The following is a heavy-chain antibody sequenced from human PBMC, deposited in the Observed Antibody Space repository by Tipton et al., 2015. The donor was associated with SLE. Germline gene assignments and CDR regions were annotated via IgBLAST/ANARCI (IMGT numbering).Heavy chain of an antibody. Sequence: TLSLTCTVSGGSISSHYWSWIRQPPGKGLEWIGYVYHSGSTNYNPSLKSRVTISVDTSKNQFSLKLSSVTAADTAVYYCARVLYYYDSSGHPFDYWGQGTLVTVSS. D-gene: IGHD3-22*01. CDR1: GGSISSHY. CDR3: ARVLYYYDSSGHPFDY. J-gene: IGHJ4*02. V-gene: IGHV4-59*08. CDR2: VYHSGST.